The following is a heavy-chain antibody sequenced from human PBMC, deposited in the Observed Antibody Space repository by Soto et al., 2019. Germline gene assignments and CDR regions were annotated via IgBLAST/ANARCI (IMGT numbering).Heavy chain of an antibody. CDR1: GSTFSGSA. J-gene: IGHJ3*02. V-gene: IGHV3-23*01. Sequence: EEQLLESGGGLVQPGGSLRLSCAASGSTFSGSAMTWVRQAPGKGLEWVSAISGSGSVTYYTSSVRGRFTISRDNSRNTLYLQMNNLRAEDTAVYYCSRNTSGRQGSTLDIWGQGTMVTVSS. CDR2: ISGSGSVT. CDR3: SRNTSGRQGSTLDI. D-gene: IGHD6-19*01.